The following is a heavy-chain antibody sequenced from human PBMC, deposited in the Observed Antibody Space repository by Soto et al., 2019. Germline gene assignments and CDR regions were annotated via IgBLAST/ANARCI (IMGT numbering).Heavy chain of an antibody. CDR2: ISGSGGST. CDR1: GFTFSSYA. V-gene: IGHV3-23*01. J-gene: IGHJ4*02. CDR3: AKLALDPYCSSTSCYVGY. D-gene: IGHD2-2*01. Sequence: GGSLRLSCAASGFTFSSYAMSWVRQAPGKGLEWVSAISGSGGSTYYADSVKGRFTISRDNSKNTLYLQMNSLRAEDTAVYYCAKLALDPYCSSTSCYVGYWGQGTLVTVSS.